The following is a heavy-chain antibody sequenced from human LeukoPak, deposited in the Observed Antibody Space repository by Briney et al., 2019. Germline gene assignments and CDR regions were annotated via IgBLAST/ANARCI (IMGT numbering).Heavy chain of an antibody. CDR3: ARVYDVLTGGFDH. V-gene: IGHV3-21*01. Sequence: GGSLRLSCASSGFTFRRYDMNWVRQAPGKGLKWVSFISSSMISIHYADSVQGRFTISRDNARNILYLQMNSLRAEGTAVYYCARVYDVLTGGFDHWGQGALVTVSS. D-gene: IGHD3-9*01. CDR1: GFTFRRYD. J-gene: IGHJ4*02. CDR2: ISSSMISI.